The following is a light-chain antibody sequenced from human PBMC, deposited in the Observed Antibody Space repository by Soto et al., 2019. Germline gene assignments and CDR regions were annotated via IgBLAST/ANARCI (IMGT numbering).Light chain of an antibody. Sequence: DIQMTQSPSTLSASVGDRVTITCRASQSISSWLTWYQQKAGQAPKLLIYKASIVESGVPSRFSGSGSGTEFPPTTSSLQPDDSATFYAQHFFYFPTFGQGPGVEVK. CDR1: QSISSW. CDR3: QHFFYFPT. V-gene: IGKV1-5*03. CDR2: KAS. J-gene: IGKJ1*01.